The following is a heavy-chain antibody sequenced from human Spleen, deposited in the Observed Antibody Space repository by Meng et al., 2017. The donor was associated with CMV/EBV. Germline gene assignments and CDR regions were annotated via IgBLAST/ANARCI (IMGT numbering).Heavy chain of an antibody. V-gene: IGHV3-21*01. J-gene: IGHJ5*02. CDR2: ISSSSSYI. D-gene: IGHD6-19*01. CDR1: GFTFSSYS. CDR3: ARDRIVAGNGEFWFDP. Sequence: GGSLRLSCAASGFTFSSYSMNWVRQAPGKGLEWVSSISSSSSYIYYADSVKGRFTISRDNAKNSLYLQINSLRAEDTAVYYCARDRIVAGNGEFWFDPWGQGTLVTVSS.